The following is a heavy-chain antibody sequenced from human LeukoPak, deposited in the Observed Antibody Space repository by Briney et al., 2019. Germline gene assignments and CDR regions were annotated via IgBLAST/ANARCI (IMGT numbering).Heavy chain of an antibody. D-gene: IGHD3-10*01. J-gene: IGHJ4*02. V-gene: IGHV3-30*01. CDR1: GFIFSNYA. Sequence: GGSPRLSCAASGFIFSNYAMHWVRQAPGKGLEWVALISSDGSKTYHADSVKGRFSISRDNSKNTLYLQLNSLRAEDTSVYYCARDSTYWYDSGSSGPHYFDYWGQGTLVTVSS. CDR3: ARDSTYWYDSGSSGPHYFDY. CDR2: ISSDGSKT.